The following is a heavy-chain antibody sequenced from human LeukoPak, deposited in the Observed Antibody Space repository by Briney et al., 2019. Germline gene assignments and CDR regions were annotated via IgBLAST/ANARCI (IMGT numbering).Heavy chain of an antibody. CDR2: LSYSGST. D-gene: IGHD6-13*01. CDR1: GGSVSNNNYY. V-gene: IGHV4-39*01. Sequence: SETLSLTCTVSGGSVSNNNYYCGWIRQPPGKGLEWIGSLSYSGSTYYNPSLKSRVTISVDTSKNQFSLKVSSVTAADTAVYYCARVLAAAAHFDYWGQRTLVTFSS. CDR3: ARVLAAAAHFDY. J-gene: IGHJ4*02.